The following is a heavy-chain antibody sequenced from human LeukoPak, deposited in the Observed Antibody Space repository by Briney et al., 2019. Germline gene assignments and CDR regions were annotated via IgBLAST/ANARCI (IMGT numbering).Heavy chain of an antibody. D-gene: IGHD1-1*01. J-gene: IGHJ3*02. V-gene: IGHV5-51*01. CDR2: IYPGDSDT. CDR3: ARQGTWIEPLRAFDI. Sequence: GESLKISCKGSGYSFTSYWIGWVRQMPGKGLEWMGIIYPGDSDTRYSPSFQGQVTISADKSISTAYLQWSSLKASDTAMYYCARQGTWIEPLRAFDIWGQGTMVTVSS. CDR1: GYSFTSYW.